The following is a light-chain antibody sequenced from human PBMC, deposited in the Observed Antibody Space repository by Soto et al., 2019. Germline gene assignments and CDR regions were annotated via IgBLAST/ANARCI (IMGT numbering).Light chain of an antibody. CDR2: DVS. CDR3: SSYTSSSTYV. J-gene: IGLJ1*01. V-gene: IGLV2-14*01. CDR1: SSDVGGYNY. Sequence: QSALTQPASVSGSPGQSTTISCTGTSSDVGGYNYVSWYQQHPGKAPKLMIYDVSNRPSGVSNRFSGSKSGNTASLPISWLQAEDEADYYCSSYTSSSTYVFVPGTKITVL.